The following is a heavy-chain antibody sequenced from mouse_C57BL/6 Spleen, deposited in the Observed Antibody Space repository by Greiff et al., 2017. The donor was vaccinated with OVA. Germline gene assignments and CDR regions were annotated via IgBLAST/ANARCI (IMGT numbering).Heavy chain of an antibody. Sequence: LVESGAELVRPGASVKLSCKASGYTFTDYYINWVKQRPGQGLEWIARIYPGSGNTYYNEKFKGKATLTAEKSSSTAYMQLSSLTSEDSAVYFCARFLYGSSYEYFDVWGTGTTVTVSS. J-gene: IGHJ1*03. CDR2: IYPGSGNT. CDR3: ARFLYGSSYEYFDV. D-gene: IGHD1-1*01. CDR1: GYTFTDYY. V-gene: IGHV1-76*01.